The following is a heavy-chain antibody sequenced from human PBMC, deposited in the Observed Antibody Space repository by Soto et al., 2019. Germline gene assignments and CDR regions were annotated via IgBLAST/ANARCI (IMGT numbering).Heavy chain of an antibody. D-gene: IGHD4-17*01. CDR3: VREAGDYDWYFDL. CDR2: ISPHNAKT. CDR1: GYTFSSRG. V-gene: IGHV1-18*01. Sequence: QAQLVKSGAEVKEPGASVKVSCKASGYTFSSRGIYWVRQAPGQGLEWMGWISPHNAKTHYAQSLQGRVTLTTDTSTSTAYMDLRSLRSDDTAVYYCVREAGDYDWYFDLWGRGTPVTVSS. J-gene: IGHJ2*01.